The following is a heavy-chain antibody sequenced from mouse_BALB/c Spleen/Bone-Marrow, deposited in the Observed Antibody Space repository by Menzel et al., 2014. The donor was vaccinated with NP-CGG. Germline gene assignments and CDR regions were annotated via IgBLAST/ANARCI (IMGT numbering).Heavy chain of an antibody. CDR3: ARGNYGNYVDYFDY. CDR2: INSNGGST. D-gene: IGHD2-1*01. Sequence: EVKLMESGGGLVQPGGSLKLSCAASGFTFSSYGMSWVRQTPDKRLELVASINSNGGSTYYPDSVKGRFTISGDNAKNTLSLQMSSLKSEDTAMYYCARGNYGNYVDYFDYWGQGTTLTVSS. J-gene: IGHJ2*01. CDR1: GFTFSSYG. V-gene: IGHV5-6-3*01.